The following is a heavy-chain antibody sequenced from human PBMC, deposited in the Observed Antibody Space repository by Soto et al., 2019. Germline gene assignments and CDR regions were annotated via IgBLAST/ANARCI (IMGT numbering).Heavy chain of an antibody. CDR2: INHSGST. CDR1: GGSFSGYY. J-gene: IGHJ4*02. Sequence: SETLSLTCAVYGGSFSGYYWSWIRQPPGKGLEWIGEINHSGSTNYNPSLKSRVTISVDTSKNQFSLKLSSVTAADTAVYYCARRRATSYFDYWGPGTLVTVSS. V-gene: IGHV4-34*01. CDR3: ARRRATSYFDY.